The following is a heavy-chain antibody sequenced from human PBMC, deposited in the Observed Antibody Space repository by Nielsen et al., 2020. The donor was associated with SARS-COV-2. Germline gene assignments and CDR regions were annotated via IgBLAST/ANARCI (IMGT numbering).Heavy chain of an antibody. CDR2: ISYDGSNK. CDR3: ARPKSGSYFDAFDI. D-gene: IGHD1-26*01. J-gene: IGHJ3*02. CDR1: GFTFSSYG. Sequence: GGSLRLSCAASGFTFSSYGMHWVRQAPGKGLEWVAVISYDGSNKYYADSVKGRFTISRDNSKNTLYLQMNSLRAEDTAVYYCARPKSGSYFDAFDIWGQGTMVTVSS. V-gene: IGHV3-30*19.